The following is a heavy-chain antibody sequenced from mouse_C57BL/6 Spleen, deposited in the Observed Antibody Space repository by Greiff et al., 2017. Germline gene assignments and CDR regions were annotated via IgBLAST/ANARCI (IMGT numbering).Heavy chain of an antibody. J-gene: IGHJ2*01. D-gene: IGHD1-1*01. CDR3: ARSRCGSSYDY. CDR2: IYPSDSET. CDR1: GYTFTSYW. V-gene: IGHV1-61*01. Sequence: QVQLQQPGAELVRPGSSVKLSCKASGYTFTSYWMDWVKQRPGQGLEWIGNIYPSDSETHYNQKFKDKATLTVDKSSSTAYMQLSSLTSEDSAVYYCARSRCGSSYDYWGQGTTLTVSS.